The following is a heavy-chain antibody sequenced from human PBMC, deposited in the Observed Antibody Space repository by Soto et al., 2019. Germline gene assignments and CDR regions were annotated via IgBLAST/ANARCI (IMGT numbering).Heavy chain of an antibody. D-gene: IGHD3-16*01. CDR3: TRASSLDFDF. V-gene: IGHV3-49*04. CDR2: IRRNAYGWTT. Sequence: LSCKTSVFTVGDYALSWVRQAPGRGLEWVGFIRRNAYGWTTDYAASVKGRFTISRDDSKSIAYLQMNSLRTEDTALYYCTRASSLDFDFWGQGTLVTVSS. CDR1: VFTVGDYA. J-gene: IGHJ4*02.